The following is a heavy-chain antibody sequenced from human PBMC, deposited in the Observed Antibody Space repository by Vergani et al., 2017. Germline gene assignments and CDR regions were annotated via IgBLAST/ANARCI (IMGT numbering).Heavy chain of an antibody. CDR1: GFPFRDYY. J-gene: IGHJ5*02. CDR2: FSGSGSIT. CDR3: AREWFGCRSPFDP. D-gene: IGHD3-10*01. Sequence: QVQLVESGGGLVKPGGSLRPPCAAPGFPFRDYYMSWVRQAPGLGVEWISYFSGSGSITHYADSVKGRFSIPRDNAKNTLYLQMNSLSAEDTALYYCAREWFGCRSPFDPWGQGTLVTVSS. V-gene: IGHV3-11*04.